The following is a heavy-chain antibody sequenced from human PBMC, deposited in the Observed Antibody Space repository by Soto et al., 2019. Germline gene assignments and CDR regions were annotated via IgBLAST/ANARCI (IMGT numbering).Heavy chain of an antibody. J-gene: IGHJ6*02. CDR1: GFTFSSYG. V-gene: IGHV3-30*18. CDR2: ISYDGSNK. CDR3: AKSMYYDILTCPTVTYYYYGMDV. D-gene: IGHD3-9*01. Sequence: GGSLRLSCAASGFTFSSYGMHWVRQAPGKGLEWVAVISYDGSNKYYADSVKGRFTISRDNSKNTLYLQMNSLRAEDTAVYYCAKSMYYDILTCPTVTYYYYGMDVWGQGTTVTVSS.